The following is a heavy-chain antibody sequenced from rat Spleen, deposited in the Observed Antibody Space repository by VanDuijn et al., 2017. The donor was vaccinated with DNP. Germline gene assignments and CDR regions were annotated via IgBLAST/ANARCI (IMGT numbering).Heavy chain of an antibody. Sequence: EVQLVESGGGLVQPGRSLKLSCTASGFTFSHYGMAWVRPAPKKGLEWVATISTSGCDTYHRDTVKGRFTITRDNAKNTLYLQMDSLRSEDTATYYCVRHEDSSSHIYGFAYWGQGTLVTVSS. CDR1: GFTFSHYG. V-gene: IGHV5S13*01. CDR2: ISTSGCDT. D-gene: IGHD1-2*01. CDR3: VRHEDSSSHIYGFAY. J-gene: IGHJ3*01.